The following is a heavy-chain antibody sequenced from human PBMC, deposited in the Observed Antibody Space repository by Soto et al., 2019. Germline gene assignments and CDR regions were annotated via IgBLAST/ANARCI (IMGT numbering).Heavy chain of an antibody. Sequence: PGGSLRLSCAVFGFTFSDYPMYWVRQAPGKGLEWVAVVSYDGSNKWYADFVKGRFTISRDNSKNTLYLQMNSLRADDTAVYYCARDRGWSLFDYWGQGTLVTVSS. CDR1: GFTFSDYP. CDR2: VSYDGSNK. V-gene: IGHV3-30-3*01. D-gene: IGHD6-19*01. J-gene: IGHJ4*02. CDR3: ARDRGWSLFDY.